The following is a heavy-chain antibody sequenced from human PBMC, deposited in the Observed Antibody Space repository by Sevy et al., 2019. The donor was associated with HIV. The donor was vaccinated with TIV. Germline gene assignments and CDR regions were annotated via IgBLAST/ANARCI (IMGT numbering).Heavy chain of an antibody. CDR1: GYTFTGQY. CDR3: SRDLRLRGYSYGCFDY. J-gene: IGHJ4*02. Sequence: ASVKVSCKASGYTFTGQYIHWVRQAPGQGLEWMGWINPYSGDTKYAQEFKGRVTMTRDTSISTAYMELSGLKSDDTAVYYCSRDLRLRGYSYGCFDYWGQGTLVTVSS. CDR2: INPYSGDT. D-gene: IGHD5-18*01. V-gene: IGHV1-2*02.